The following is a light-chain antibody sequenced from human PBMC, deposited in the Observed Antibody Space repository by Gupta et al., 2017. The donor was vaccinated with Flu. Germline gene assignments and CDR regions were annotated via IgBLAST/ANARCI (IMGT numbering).Light chain of an antibody. J-gene: IGKJ5*01. Sequence: EIVMTQSPATLSASPGGRATLSCRASQSDSSNLAWYQQKPGRAPRLLIYATSTRATGIPARFSSSGSGTEFTLTISSLQSEDFAVYYCQQYNNWPPVTFGQGTRLELK. CDR3: QQYNNWPPVT. CDR2: ATS. V-gene: IGKV3-15*01. CDR1: QSDSSN.